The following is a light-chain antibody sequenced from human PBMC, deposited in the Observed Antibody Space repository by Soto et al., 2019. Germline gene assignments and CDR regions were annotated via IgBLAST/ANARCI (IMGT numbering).Light chain of an antibody. CDR2: AAS. CDR3: QQANSFPRT. Sequence: DIQMTQSPSSVSASVGDRVTITCRASQGISNWLAWYQQKPGEAPKLLIYAASSLQGGVPTRFSGSGSGTDFTLPIRSLQPEDFATYYWQQANSFPRTFGQGTRLEIK. V-gene: IGKV1D-12*01. J-gene: IGKJ5*01. CDR1: QGISNW.